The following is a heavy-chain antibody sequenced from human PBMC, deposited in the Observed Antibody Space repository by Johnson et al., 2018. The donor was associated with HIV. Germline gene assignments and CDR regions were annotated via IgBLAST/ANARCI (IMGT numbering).Heavy chain of an antibody. CDR1: GFTFSSYG. V-gene: IGHV3-33*01. CDR2: IWYDGSNK. Sequence: VQLVESGGGVVQPGRSLRLSCAASGFTFSSYGMHWVRQAPGKGLEWVAVIWYDGSNKYYADSVKGRFTISRDNSKNTLYLQMSSLRAEDTAVYYCARGGIIHDAFDIWGQGTMVTVSS. D-gene: IGHD1-1*01. CDR3: ARGGIIHDAFDI. J-gene: IGHJ3*02.